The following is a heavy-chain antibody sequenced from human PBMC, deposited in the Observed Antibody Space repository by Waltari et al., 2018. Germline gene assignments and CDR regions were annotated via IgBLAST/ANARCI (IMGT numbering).Heavy chain of an antibody. V-gene: IGHV1-2*02. Sequence: QVQLVQSGAEVKKPGASVKVSCKASGYTFSDYYMHWVRQAPGQGLEWMAWINPYSGGTYSAKKFQGRVTMTRDTSISTAYMELSGLTSDDTAVYYCARAPDFDTWGQGTQVTVSS. CDR3: ARAPDFDT. J-gene: IGHJ4*02. CDR1: GYTFSDYY. CDR2: INPYSGGT.